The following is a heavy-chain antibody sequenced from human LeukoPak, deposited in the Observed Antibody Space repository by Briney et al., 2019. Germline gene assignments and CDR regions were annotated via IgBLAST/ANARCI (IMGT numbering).Heavy chain of an antibody. V-gene: IGHV3-48*04. Sequence: GGSLRLSCAASGFTFSSYSMNWVRQAPGKGLEWVSYISSSSSTIYYADSVKGRFTISRDNAKNSLYLQMNSLRAEDTAVYYCARGPLKYCGGDCYSNHDYWGQGTLVTVSS. D-gene: IGHD2-21*02. J-gene: IGHJ4*02. CDR2: ISSSSSTI. CDR3: ARGPLKYCGGDCYSNHDY. CDR1: GFTFSSYS.